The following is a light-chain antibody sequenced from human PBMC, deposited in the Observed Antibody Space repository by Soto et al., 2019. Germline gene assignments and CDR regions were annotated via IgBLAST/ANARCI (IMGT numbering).Light chain of an antibody. CDR3: QCHDSSLSAVV. CDR2: GNS. CDR1: SSNIGAGYD. Sequence: QSVPTQPPSVSGAPGQRVTISCTGSSSNIGAGYDVHWYQQLPGTAPKLLIYGNSNRPSGVPDRFSGSKSGTSASLAITGLQADDEADYYCQCHDSSLSAVVFGGGTKLTVL. J-gene: IGLJ2*01. V-gene: IGLV1-40*01.